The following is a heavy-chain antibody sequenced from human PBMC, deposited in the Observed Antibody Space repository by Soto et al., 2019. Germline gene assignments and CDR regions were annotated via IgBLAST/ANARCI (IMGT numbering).Heavy chain of an antibody. CDR2: INPNSGGT. Sequence: ASVKVSCNASGYTFTGYYMHWVRQAPGQGLEWMGWINPNSGGTNYAQKFQGRVTMTRDTSISTAYMELSRLRSDDTAVYYCARNHEGCDSSSWYCYYYGMDVWGQGTTVTVSS. D-gene: IGHD6-13*01. V-gene: IGHV1-2*02. CDR3: ARNHEGCDSSSWYCYYYGMDV. CDR1: GYTFTGYY. J-gene: IGHJ6*02.